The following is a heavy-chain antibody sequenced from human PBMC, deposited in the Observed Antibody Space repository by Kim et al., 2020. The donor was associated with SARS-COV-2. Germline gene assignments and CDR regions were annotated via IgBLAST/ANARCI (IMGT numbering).Heavy chain of an antibody. V-gene: IGHV3-11*05. CDR2: ISSSSRYK. J-gene: IGHJ6*02. D-gene: IGHD3-3*02. Sequence: GGSLRLSCAASGFTFSDYYMSWIRQAPGKGLEWVSYISSSSRYKNYPDSVKGRFTVSRDNAKHSLDLQMNSLRVEDTAVYYCARGLHFWRGSSYYYYGMDVWGQGTTVTVAS. CDR1: GFTFSDYY. CDR3: ARGLHFWRGSSYYYYGMDV.